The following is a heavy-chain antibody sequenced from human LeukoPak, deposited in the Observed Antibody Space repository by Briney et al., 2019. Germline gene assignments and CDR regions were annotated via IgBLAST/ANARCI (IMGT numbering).Heavy chain of an antibody. J-gene: IGHJ4*02. D-gene: IGHD6-13*01. CDR2: INHGGSA. V-gene: IGHV4-34*01. CDR3: ARGPRRAAAAPEY. CDR1: GGSFSGYY. Sequence: PSETLSLTCAVYGGSFSGYYWRWIRQPPGKGLEWLGEINHGGSANYNPSLKSRVTISVDTSKNQFSLKLSSVTAADTAVYHCARGPRRAAAAPEYWGQGTLVTVSS.